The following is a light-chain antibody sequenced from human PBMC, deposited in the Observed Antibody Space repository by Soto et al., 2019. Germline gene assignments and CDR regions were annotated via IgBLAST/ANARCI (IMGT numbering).Light chain of an antibody. J-gene: IGKJ1*01. CDR1: QGISTW. CDR3: QQYTENWT. CDR2: RAS. Sequence: DIQMTQSPPTLSASVGDRVTITCRASQGISTWLAWYQQKPGKAPKLLIYRASSLESGVPSRFSGSGSGTEFTLTINSLQPDDFATYYCQQYTENWTFGQGTKVKIK. V-gene: IGKV1-5*03.